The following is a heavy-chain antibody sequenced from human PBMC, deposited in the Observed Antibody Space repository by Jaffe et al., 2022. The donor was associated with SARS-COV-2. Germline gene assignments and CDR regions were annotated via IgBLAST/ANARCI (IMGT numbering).Heavy chain of an antibody. CDR2: FFSAGYT. CDR3: AREAYGYNGRRPR. D-gene: IGHD5-18*01. CDR1: GDSIRTTSYH. J-gene: IGHJ4*02. V-gene: IGHV4-39*01. Sequence: QLHLQESGPGLVKPSETLSLTCTVSGDSIRTTSYHWGWIRQPPGKGLEWIGSFFSAGYTYYNPSLKSRVSISGDTSKNQFSLKLSSVTAADTATYYCAREAYGYNGRRPRWGQGTLVTVSS.